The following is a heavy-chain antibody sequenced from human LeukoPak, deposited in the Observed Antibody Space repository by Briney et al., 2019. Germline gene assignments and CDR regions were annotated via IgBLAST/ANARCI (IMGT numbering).Heavy chain of an antibody. CDR1: GFTFSNAW. J-gene: IGHJ4*02. Sequence: PGGSLRLSCAASGFTFSNAWMSWLRQAPGKGLEWVGRIKSKTDGRTTDYAAPVKGRFTISRDDSKNTLYLQMNSLKTEDTAVYYCTTGGVNFDYWGQGTLVTVSS. CDR2: IKSKTDGRTT. CDR3: TTGGVNFDY. V-gene: IGHV3-15*01. D-gene: IGHD1-26*01.